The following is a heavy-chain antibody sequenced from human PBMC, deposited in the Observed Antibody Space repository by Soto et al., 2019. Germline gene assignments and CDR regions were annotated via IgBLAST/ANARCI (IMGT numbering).Heavy chain of an antibody. J-gene: IGHJ4*02. V-gene: IGHV2-5*02. CDR1: GFSLSTSGVG. Sequence: QITLKESGPTLVKPTQTLTLTCTFSGFSLSTSGVGVGWIRQPPGKALEWLALIYWDDDKRYSPSLKSRLTITKDTSKNQVVLTMTNMDPVDTATYYCAHRLMGIRYCCYFDYWGQGTLVTVSS. D-gene: IGHD5-18*01. CDR2: IYWDDDK. CDR3: AHRLMGIRYCCYFDY.